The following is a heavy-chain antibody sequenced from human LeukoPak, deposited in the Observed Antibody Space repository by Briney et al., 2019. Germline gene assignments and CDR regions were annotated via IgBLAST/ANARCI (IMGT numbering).Heavy chain of an antibody. J-gene: IGHJ4*02. CDR1: GSSLSSGGYY. Sequence: PSETLSLTCTVSGSSLSSGGYYWSWMRQPAGKGLEYIGRIYSTGSTNYNPSLRSRVTISVDASKNHFSLKLSSVTAADTAVYYCARDQTYSGSGIYTYFDYWGQGILVTVPT. CDR3: ARDQTYSGSGIYTYFDY. D-gene: IGHD3-10*01. CDR2: IYSTGST. V-gene: IGHV4-61*02.